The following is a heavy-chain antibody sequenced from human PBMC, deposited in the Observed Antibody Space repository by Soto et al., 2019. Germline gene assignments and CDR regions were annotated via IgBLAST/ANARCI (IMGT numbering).Heavy chain of an antibody. D-gene: IGHD4-17*01. CDR3: AKDLDYGDYVGFQH. CDR2: ISWNSGSI. Sequence: EVQLVESGGGLVQSGRSLRLSCAASGFTFDDYAMHWVRQAPGKGLEWVSGISWNSGSIGYADSVKGRFTISRDNAKNSLYLQMNSLRAEDTALYYCAKDLDYGDYVGFQHWGQGTLVTVSS. J-gene: IGHJ1*01. CDR1: GFTFDDYA. V-gene: IGHV3-9*01.